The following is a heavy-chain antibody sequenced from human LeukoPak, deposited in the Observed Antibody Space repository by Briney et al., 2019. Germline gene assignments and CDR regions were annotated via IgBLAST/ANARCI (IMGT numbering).Heavy chain of an antibody. J-gene: IGHJ4*02. Sequence: GASVKVSCKASGYTFTSYGISWVRQAPGQGLEWMGWMNPNSGNTGYAQKFQGRVTMTRNTSISTAYMELSSLRSEDTAVYYCARGGQLWLEGDYWGQGTLVTVSS. CDR1: GYTFTSYG. CDR2: MNPNSGNT. CDR3: ARGGQLWLEGDY. D-gene: IGHD5-18*01. V-gene: IGHV1-8*02.